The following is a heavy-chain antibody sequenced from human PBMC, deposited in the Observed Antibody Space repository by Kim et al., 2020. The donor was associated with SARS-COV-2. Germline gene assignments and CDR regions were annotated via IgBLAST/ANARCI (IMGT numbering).Heavy chain of an antibody. CDR1: GFSVSTKY. D-gene: IGHD3-9*01. Sequence: GGSLRLSCAAFGFSVSTKYMSWVRQAPGKGLEWVSVLYKGGGTYYAESVEGRFTISRDTSKNTVLLQMNSLRAEDTAVYYCSSDQDDWGSRDWGQGTLVT. J-gene: IGHJ4*02. V-gene: IGHV3-53*01. CDR2: LYKGGGT. CDR3: SSDQDDWGSRD.